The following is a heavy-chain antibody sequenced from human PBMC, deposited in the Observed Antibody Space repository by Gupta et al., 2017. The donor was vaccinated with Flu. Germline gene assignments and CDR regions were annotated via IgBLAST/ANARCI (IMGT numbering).Heavy chain of an antibody. Sequence: GLEWMGGFIPHYGATNYAQKFQARVTITADKSTNTAYMELSRLRFKDTAVYYCASRARGDIEVLVAATYTMDVWGQGTTVTVSS. V-gene: IGHV1-69*06. J-gene: IGHJ6*02. D-gene: IGHD2-15*01. CDR2: FIPHYGAT. CDR3: ASRARGDIEVLVAATYTMDV.